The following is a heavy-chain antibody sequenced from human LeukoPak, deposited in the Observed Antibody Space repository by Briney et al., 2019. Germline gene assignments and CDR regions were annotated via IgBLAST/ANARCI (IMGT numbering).Heavy chain of an antibody. CDR3: ARSLHAYSGSLY. CDR1: GFTFSSYA. Sequence: PGGSLRLSYAASGFTFSSYAMNWVRQAPGKGLEWVSYISSSGSTIYYADSVKGRFTISRDNAKNSLYLQMNSLRAEDTAVYYCARSLHAYSGSLYWGQGTLVTVSS. D-gene: IGHD1-26*01. CDR2: ISSSGSTI. J-gene: IGHJ4*02. V-gene: IGHV3-48*03.